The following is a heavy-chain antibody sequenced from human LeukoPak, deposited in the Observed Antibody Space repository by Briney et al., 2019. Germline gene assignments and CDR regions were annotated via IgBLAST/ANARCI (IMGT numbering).Heavy chain of an antibody. J-gene: IGHJ4*02. CDR3: ARGGKATVVTM. V-gene: IGHV4-4*07. CDR2: IYSSGST. CDR1: GGSINSYY. Sequence: SETLSLTCTVSGGSINSYYWSWIRQPAGKGLEWIGRIYSSGSTNYNPSLKSRVSMSVDTSKNQFSLKLTSVTAADTAVCYCARGGKATVVTMWGQGILVTVSS. D-gene: IGHD4-23*01.